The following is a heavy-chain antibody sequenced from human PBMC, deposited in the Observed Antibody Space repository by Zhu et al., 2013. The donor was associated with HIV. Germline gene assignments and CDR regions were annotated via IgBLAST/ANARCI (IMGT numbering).Heavy chain of an antibody. J-gene: IGHJ4*02. CDR2: ISGSNGDT. CDR3: AEDSIGK. V-gene: IGHV1-18*01. Sequence: QVQVVQSGNEVKKPGASVKVSCKTSGYTFTNNGISWVRQAPGQGLEWMGWISGSNGDTKFAQKFQDRVTMTTDTSTSTAYLEMRSLRSDDTAVYYCAEDSIGKWGQGTLVTVSS. D-gene: IGHD3-22*01. CDR1: GYTFTNNG.